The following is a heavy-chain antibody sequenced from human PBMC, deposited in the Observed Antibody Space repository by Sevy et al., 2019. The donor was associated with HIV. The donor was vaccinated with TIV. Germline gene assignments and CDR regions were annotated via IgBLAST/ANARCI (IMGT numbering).Heavy chain of an antibody. CDR1: GYTLTEFS. CDR3: ATTKDYYESSGYPFAY. Sequence: ASVKVSCKVSGYTLTEFSMHWVRQAPGKGLEWMATFDPEDDETIYAQKFQGRVTMAEDTSTDTVYMELSSLRSEETAVYYCATTKDYYESSGYPFAYWGQGPLVTASS. CDR2: FDPEDDET. V-gene: IGHV1-24*01. D-gene: IGHD3-22*01. J-gene: IGHJ4*02.